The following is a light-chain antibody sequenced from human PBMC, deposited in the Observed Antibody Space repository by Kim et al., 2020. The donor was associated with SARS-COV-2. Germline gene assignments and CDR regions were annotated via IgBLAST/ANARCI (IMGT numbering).Light chain of an antibody. J-gene: IGLJ3*02. Sequence: GQRVTISCSRSGSNVRRHFVNWYQQRPGTAPTVFIYNDNQRPSGVPDRFSGSRSGTSASLAISGLQSEDEADYYCATWDVSLNGWVFGGGTKLTVL. CDR2: NDN. CDR1: GSNVRRHF. V-gene: IGLV1-44*01. CDR3: ATWDVSLNGWV.